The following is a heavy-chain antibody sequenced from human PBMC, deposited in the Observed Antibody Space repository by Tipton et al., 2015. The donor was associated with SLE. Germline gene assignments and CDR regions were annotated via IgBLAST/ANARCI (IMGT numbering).Heavy chain of an antibody. D-gene: IGHD2-2*01. J-gene: IGHJ2*01. CDR1: GFTVSSNY. Sequence: GSLRLSCAASGFTVSSNYMSWVRQAPGKGLEWVSAISGSGGSTYYADSVKGRFTISRDTSKNTLYLQMNSLRAEDTAVYYCARDVQPWYFDLWGRGTLVTVSS. V-gene: IGHV3-23*01. CDR2: ISGSGGST. CDR3: ARDVQPWYFDL.